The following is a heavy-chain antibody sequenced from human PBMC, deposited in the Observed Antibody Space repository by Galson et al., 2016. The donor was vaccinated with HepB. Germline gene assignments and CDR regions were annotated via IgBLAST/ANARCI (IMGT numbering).Heavy chain of an antibody. CDR1: GFSVGNSF. D-gene: IGHD4-23*01. V-gene: IGHV3-53*01. CDR2: IYADGRI. Sequence: LRLSCAVSGFSVGNSFMSWVRQAPGKGLDWVSLIYADGRIYYADSVRGRFTISRDNSKNTVNLQMNSLRAEDTAVYYCARSDDFGGNLYFVYWGLGTQVTVAS. CDR3: ARSDDFGGNLYFVY. J-gene: IGHJ4*02.